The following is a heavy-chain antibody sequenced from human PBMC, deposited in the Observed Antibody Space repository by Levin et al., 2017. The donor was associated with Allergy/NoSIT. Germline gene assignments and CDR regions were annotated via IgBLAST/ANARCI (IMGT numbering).Heavy chain of an antibody. CDR1: GYTFTDYF. CDR2: INPNSGVT. CDR3: ARHYYSGSGSYIMDV. D-gene: IGHD3-10*01. Sequence: ASVKVSCKASGYTFTDYFIHWVRQAPGQGLEWMGWINPNSGVTVYAPRFQGRVTMTRDTSISTAYMELTRLLSDDTAVYYCARHYYSGSGSYIMDVWGKGTTVTVSS. J-gene: IGHJ6*04. V-gene: IGHV1-2*02.